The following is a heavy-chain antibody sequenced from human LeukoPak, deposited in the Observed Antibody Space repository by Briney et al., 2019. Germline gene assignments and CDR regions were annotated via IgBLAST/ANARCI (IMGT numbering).Heavy chain of an antibody. J-gene: IGHJ4*02. Sequence: GGSLRLSCAASGXTFSTYVTSWVRQAPGKGLEWVSAISGSGGSTYYADSVKGRFTISRDNSKNTLYLQMNSLGADDTAVYYCAKGTSMVRGVISYWGQGTLVTVSP. D-gene: IGHD3-10*01. CDR3: AKGTSMVRGVISY. V-gene: IGHV3-23*01. CDR1: GXTFSTYV. CDR2: ISGSGGST.